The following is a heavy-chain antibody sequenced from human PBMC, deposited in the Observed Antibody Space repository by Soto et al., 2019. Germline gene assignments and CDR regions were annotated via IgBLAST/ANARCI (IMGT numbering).Heavy chain of an antibody. CDR2: VNYDGSTT. CDR3: ASPGLLAFCSGGGCASETFDV. D-gene: IGHD2-15*01. V-gene: IGHV3-74*01. J-gene: IGHJ3*01. Sequence: GGSLRLSCVASGFTFTNYWMHWVRQAPGKGLVWVSRVNYDGSTTNYADSVKGRFTISRDNAKNTLYLQMNSLRVEDTDVYYCASPGLLAFCSGGGCASETFDVWGHGTMVTVSS. CDR1: GFTFTNYW.